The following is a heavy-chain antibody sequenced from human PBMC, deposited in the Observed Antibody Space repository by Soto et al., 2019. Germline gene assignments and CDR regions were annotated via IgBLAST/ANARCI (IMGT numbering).Heavy chain of an antibody. D-gene: IGHD3-10*01. CDR3: ARGRARLFDY. V-gene: IGHV4-31*03. Sequence: SETLSLTCTVSGGSISSGGYYWSWIRQHPGKGLEWIGYIYYSGSTYYNPSLKSRVTISADTSKNQFSLKLSSVTAADTAVYYCARGRARLFDYWGQGTLVTVSS. J-gene: IGHJ4*02. CDR2: IYYSGST. CDR1: GGSISSGGYY.